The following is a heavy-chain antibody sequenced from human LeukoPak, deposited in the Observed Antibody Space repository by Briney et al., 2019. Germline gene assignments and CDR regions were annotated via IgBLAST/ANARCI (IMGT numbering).Heavy chain of an antibody. V-gene: IGHV4-39*01. CDR1: YGSVSSSAYY. CDR2: IYYTGRT. CDR3: ARLRPVSHYYYYYGMDV. J-gene: IGHJ6*02. Sequence: PSETLSLTCTVSYGSVSSSAYYWGWIRQPPGNNLEWIGSIYYTGRTSHNPSLKSRVTISVDTSKNQFSLKLSAVSAADTAVYYCARLRPVSHYYYYYGMDVWGQGTTVTVSS.